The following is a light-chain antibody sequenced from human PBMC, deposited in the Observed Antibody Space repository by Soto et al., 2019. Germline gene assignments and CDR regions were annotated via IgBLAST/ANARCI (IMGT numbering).Light chain of an antibody. Sequence: QSALTQPASVSGSPGPSIPISCPGTSSDVGGYNYVSWYQQHPGKAPKLMIYEVSNRPSGVSNRFSGSKSGNTASLTISGLQAEDEADYYCSSYTSTSSLRVFGGGTKVTVL. CDR1: SSDVGGYNY. CDR2: EVS. J-gene: IGLJ3*02. V-gene: IGLV2-14*01. CDR3: SSYTSTSSLRV.